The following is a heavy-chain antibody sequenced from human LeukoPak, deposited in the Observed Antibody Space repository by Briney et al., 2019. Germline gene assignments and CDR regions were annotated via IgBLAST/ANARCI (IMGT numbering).Heavy chain of an antibody. V-gene: IGHV3-33*01. CDR1: GFTFRNFG. CDR3: VRDRNALQFLDF. Sequence: PGGSQRLSCAASGFTFRNFGMHWVRQAPGKGLEWVAVIWYDGSEKYYADSVKGRFIISRDNSKNMLYLQTNSLRAEDTAVYYCVRDRNALQFLDFWGQGTVVTVSS. D-gene: IGHD3-3*01. J-gene: IGHJ4*02. CDR2: IWYDGSEK.